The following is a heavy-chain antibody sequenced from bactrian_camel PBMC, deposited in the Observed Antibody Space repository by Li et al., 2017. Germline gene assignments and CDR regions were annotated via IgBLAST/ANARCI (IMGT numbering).Heavy chain of an antibody. Sequence: HVQLVESGGGSAQVGGSLRLSCSASADALMYMAWFRQAPGQKREAVAAITTGGSSTMYHDSVKGRFTISRESGKNTVHLQMDSLEPGDTAMYYCGARHGSCPRDWIPAPGNYWGRGTQVTVS. J-gene: IGHJ4*01. CDR2: ITTGGSST. CDR1: ADALMY. CDR3: GARHGSCPRDWIPAPGNY. D-gene: IGHD1*01. V-gene: IGHV3S53*01.